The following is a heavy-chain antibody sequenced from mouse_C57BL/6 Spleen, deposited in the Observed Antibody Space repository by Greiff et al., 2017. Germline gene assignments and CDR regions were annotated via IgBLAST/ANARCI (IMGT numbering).Heavy chain of an antibody. CDR2: IHPNSGST. CDR1: GYTFTSYW. J-gene: IGHJ4*01. CDR3: ARNVYYAMDY. Sequence: QVQLQQPGAELVKPGASVKLSCKASGYTFTSYWMHWVKQRPGQGLEWIGMIHPNSGSTNYNEKFKSKATLTVDKSSSTAYMQLSSLTSEDSSVYYCARNVYYAMDYWGQGTSVTVSS. V-gene: IGHV1-64*01.